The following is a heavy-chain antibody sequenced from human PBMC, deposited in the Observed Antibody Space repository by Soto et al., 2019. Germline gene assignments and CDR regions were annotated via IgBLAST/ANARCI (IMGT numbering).Heavy chain of an antibody. CDR2: IYYSGST. CDR1: GGSISSYY. Sequence: SETLSLTCTVSGGSISSYYWSWIRQPPGKGLEWIGYIYYSGSTNYNPSLKSRVTISVDTSKNQSSLKLSSVTAADTAVYYCAGWYSSSWTLSFDYWGQGTLVTVSS. D-gene: IGHD6-13*01. J-gene: IGHJ4*02. V-gene: IGHV4-59*01. CDR3: AGWYSSSWTLSFDY.